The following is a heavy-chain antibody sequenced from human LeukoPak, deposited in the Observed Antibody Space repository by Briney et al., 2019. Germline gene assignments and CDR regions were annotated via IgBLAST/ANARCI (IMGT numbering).Heavy chain of an antibody. V-gene: IGHV3-30-3*01. D-gene: IGHD2-2*02. J-gene: IGHJ6*02. Sequence: GRPLRLSCAASGFTFSSYAMHWVRQAPGKGLEWVAVISYDGSNKYYADSVKGRFTISRDNSKNTLYLQMNSLRAEDTAVYYCARDGRYCSSTTCYIDYYYGMDVWGQGTTVTVSS. CDR1: GFTFSSYA. CDR2: ISYDGSNK. CDR3: ARDGRYCSSTTCYIDYYYGMDV.